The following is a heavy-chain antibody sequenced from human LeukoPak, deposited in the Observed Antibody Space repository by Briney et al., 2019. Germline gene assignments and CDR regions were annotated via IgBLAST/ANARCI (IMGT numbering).Heavy chain of an antibody. J-gene: IGHJ4*02. V-gene: IGHV3-33*01. D-gene: IGHD3-22*01. Sequence: GRSLRLSCAASGFTFSSYGMDWVRQAPGKGLEGVAVIWYDGSNKYYADSVKGRFTISRDNSKNTLYLQMNSLRAEDTAVYYCARDPSPYYYDSSGYSDYWGQGTLVTVSS. CDR2: IWYDGSNK. CDR1: GFTFSSYG. CDR3: ARDPSPYYYDSSGYSDY.